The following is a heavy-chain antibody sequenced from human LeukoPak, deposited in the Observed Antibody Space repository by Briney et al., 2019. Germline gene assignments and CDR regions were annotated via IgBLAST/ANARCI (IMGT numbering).Heavy chain of an antibody. D-gene: IGHD4-17*01. CDR3: ARALPQYGDFRFDY. V-gene: IGHV1-2*02. Sequence: ASVKVSCKASGYTFTDYYMHWVRQAPGQGLEWMAWINPNSGGTNCAQEFQGRVTMTRDTSITTAYMELSSLRSDDTAVYYCARALPQYGDFRFDYWGQEPWSPSPQ. CDR2: INPNSGGT. CDR1: GYTFTDYY. J-gene: IGHJ4*01.